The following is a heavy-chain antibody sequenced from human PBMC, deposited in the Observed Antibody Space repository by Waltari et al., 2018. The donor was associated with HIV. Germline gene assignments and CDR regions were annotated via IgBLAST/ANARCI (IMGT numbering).Heavy chain of an antibody. CDR1: GFLFITSL. Sequence: EVQMVEFGGGLVQHGWPLTCSCADSGFLFITSLLPWVRQAPGKGREWVAKIKQDESEKYYVDSGKCRFTISRDNANNSLFLQMNSLRAEDTAVYYCAREALYDSSGYYFDYWGQGTLVTVSS. D-gene: IGHD3-22*01. CDR3: AREALYDSSGYYFDY. J-gene: IGHJ4*02. V-gene: IGHV3-7*01. CDR2: IKQDESEK.